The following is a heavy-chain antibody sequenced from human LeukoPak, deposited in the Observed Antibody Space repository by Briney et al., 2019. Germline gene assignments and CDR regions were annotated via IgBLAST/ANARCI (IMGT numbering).Heavy chain of an antibody. V-gene: IGHV3-74*01. CDR3: ARDREVGPH. Sequence: GGSLRLSCAPSGFTFSSYWMHWVRQAPGEGLVWVSRINSDGSSTSYADSVKGRFTISRNNDKNRLYLQMNSLRAEDTAVYYCARDREVGPHWGQGTLVTVSS. CDR1: GFTFSSYW. J-gene: IGHJ4*02. D-gene: IGHD3-10*01. CDR2: INSDGSST.